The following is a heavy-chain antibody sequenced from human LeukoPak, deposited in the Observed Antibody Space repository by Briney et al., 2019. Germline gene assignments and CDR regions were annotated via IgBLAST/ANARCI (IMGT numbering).Heavy chain of an antibody. Sequence: SETLSLTCAVSGGSISSSNWWSWIRQPPGKGLEWIGEIYHSGSTNYNPSLKSRVTISVDKSKTQFSLKLSSVTAADTAVYYCARTYYYGSGSLFDYWGQGTLVTVSS. J-gene: IGHJ4*02. CDR3: ARTYYYGSGSLFDY. CDR2: IYHSGST. V-gene: IGHV4-4*02. D-gene: IGHD3-10*01. CDR1: GGSISSSNW.